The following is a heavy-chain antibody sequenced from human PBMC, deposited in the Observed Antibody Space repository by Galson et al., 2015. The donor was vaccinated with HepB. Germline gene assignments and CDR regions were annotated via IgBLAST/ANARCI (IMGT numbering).Heavy chain of an antibody. D-gene: IGHD1-26*01. CDR1: GYTFTSYA. J-gene: IGHJ4*02. Sequence: SVKVSCKASGYTFTSYAMHWVRQAPGQRLEWMGWINAGNGNTKYSQKFQGRVTITRDTSASTAYMELSSLRSEDTAVYYCASGIVGATGGDLRFDYWGQGTLVTVSS. V-gene: IGHV1-3*01. CDR2: INAGNGNT. CDR3: ASGIVGATGGDLRFDY.